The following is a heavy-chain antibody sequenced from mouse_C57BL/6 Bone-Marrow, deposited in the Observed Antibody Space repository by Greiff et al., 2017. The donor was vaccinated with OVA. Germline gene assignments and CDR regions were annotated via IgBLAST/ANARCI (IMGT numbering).Heavy chain of an antibody. J-gene: IGHJ1*03. D-gene: IGHD1-1*01. V-gene: IGHV5-17*01. Sequence: EVQRVESGGGLVKPGGSLKLSCAASGFTFSDYGMHWVRQAPEKGLEWVAYISSGSSTIYSADTVKGRFTISRDNAKNTLFLQMTSLRSEDTAMYYCARGAFITTDWYFGVWGTGTTVTVSS. CDR2: ISSGSSTI. CDR1: GFTFSDYG. CDR3: ARGAFITTDWYFGV.